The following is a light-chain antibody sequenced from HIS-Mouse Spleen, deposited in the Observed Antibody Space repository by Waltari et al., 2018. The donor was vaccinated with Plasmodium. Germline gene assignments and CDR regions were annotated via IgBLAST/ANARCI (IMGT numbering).Light chain of an antibody. CDR2: EDS. V-gene: IGLV3-10*01. CDR1: AWPKNY. Sequence: SYALPQPPSASVSPGQTARTTCSRGAWPKNYPYRYQQTAGQAPVRVIYEDSKRPSGIPERFSGSSSGTMATLTISGAQVEDEADYYCYSTDSSGNHRVFGGGTKLTVL. J-gene: IGLJ3*02. CDR3: YSTDSSGNHRV.